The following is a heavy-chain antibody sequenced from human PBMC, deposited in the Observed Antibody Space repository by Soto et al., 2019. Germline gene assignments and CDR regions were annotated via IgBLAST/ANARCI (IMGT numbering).Heavy chain of an antibody. Sequence: ASVKVSCKASGYTFTSYGISWVRQAPGQGLEWMGWISAYNGNTNYAQKLQGRVTMITDTSTSTAYMELRSLRSDDTAVYYCARVVVDMITFGGVIVTGLDYWGQGTLVTVSS. CDR3: ARVVVDMITFGGVIVTGLDY. J-gene: IGHJ4*02. CDR2: ISAYNGNT. D-gene: IGHD3-16*02. CDR1: GYTFTSYG. V-gene: IGHV1-18*04.